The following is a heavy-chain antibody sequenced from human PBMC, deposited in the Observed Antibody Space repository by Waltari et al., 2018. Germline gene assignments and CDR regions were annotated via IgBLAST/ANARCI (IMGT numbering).Heavy chain of an antibody. D-gene: IGHD1-1*01. CDR2: ITSDGST. J-gene: IGHJ3*02. CDR1: GFASSSYG. V-gene: IGHV3-74*03. Sequence: EVQLVESGGGLVQPGGSLRLSCAASGFASSSYGLYWVRQAPGKGLVVVSRITSDGSTMYADSVKGRFTISRDNAKKTVYLQMNSLRVEDTAVYYCARGGTGAFDIWGQGTKVTVSS. CDR3: ARGGTGAFDI.